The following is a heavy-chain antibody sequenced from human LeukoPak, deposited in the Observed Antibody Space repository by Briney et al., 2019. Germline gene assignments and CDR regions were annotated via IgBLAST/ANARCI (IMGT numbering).Heavy chain of an antibody. V-gene: IGHV3-30-3*01. J-gene: IGHJ4*02. CDR1: GFTFSSYA. D-gene: IGHD1-26*01. CDR3: AKDVLDGSYFDY. Sequence: GRSLRLSCAASGFTFSSYAMHWVRQAPGKGLEWVAVISYDGSNKYYADSVKGRFTISRDNSKNTLYLQMNSLRAEDTAVYYCAKDVLDGSYFDYWGQGTLVTVSS. CDR2: ISYDGSNK.